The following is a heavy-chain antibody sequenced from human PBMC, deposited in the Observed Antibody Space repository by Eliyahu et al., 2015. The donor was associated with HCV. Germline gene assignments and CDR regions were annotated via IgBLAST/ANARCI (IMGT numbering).Heavy chain of an antibody. Sequence: EVQLVESGGGLVQPGGSLKLSCAASGFTFSGSAMHWVRQASGKGLEWVGRIRNKANNYATIYAASVKGRFTISRDDTENTAYLQMNSLKTEDTAVYYCTRPPTGDSNWYFDLWGRGTLVTVSS. V-gene: IGHV3-73*02. J-gene: IGHJ2*01. D-gene: IGHD7-27*01. CDR1: GFTFSGSA. CDR3: TRPPTGDSNWYFDL. CDR2: IRNKANNYAT.